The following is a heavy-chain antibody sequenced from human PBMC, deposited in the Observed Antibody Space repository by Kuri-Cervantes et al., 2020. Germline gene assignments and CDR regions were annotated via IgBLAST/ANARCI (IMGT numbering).Heavy chain of an antibody. D-gene: IGHD3-3*01. Sequence: SETLSLTCTVSGGSISSGGYYWSWIRQHPGKGLEWIGYIYYSGSTYYNPSLKGLVTISVDTSKNQFSLKLSSVTAADTAVYYCARVTSASDYDFWSGYYPPDAFDIWGKGQWSPSPQ. V-gene: IGHV4-31*01. CDR1: GGSISSGGYY. J-gene: IGHJ3*02. CDR2: IYYSGST. CDR3: ARVTSASDYDFWSGYYPPDAFDI.